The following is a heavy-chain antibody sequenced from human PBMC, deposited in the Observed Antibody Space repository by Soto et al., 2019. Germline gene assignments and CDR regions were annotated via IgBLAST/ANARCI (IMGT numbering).Heavy chain of an antibody. CDR3: ARGEVTMVRGVPYYYYYMDV. Sequence: SETLSLTCTVSGGSISSYYWSWIRQPPGKGLEWIGYIYYSGSTNYNPSLKSRATISVDTSKNQFSLKLSSVTAADTAVYYCARGEVTMVRGVPYYYYYMDVWGKGTTVTVS. CDR1: GGSISSYY. V-gene: IGHV4-59*01. J-gene: IGHJ6*03. D-gene: IGHD3-10*01. CDR2: IYYSGST.